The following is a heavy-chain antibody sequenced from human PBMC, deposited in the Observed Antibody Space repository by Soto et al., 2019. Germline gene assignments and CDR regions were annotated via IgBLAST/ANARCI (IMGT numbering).Heavy chain of an antibody. D-gene: IGHD2-2*01. CDR1: GLTFRNYG. J-gene: IGHJ6*03. V-gene: IGHV3-48*01. CDR2: ISSSSISM. Sequence: DVQLVESGGGLVQPGGSLRLSCAASGLTFRNYGMNWVRQAPGKGLEWVSYISSSSISMFYADSVKGRFTISRDNAKNTLYLQMNRLRAEDTAVYYCARDPRYCSHINCYGDYYYYYMDVWGKGTTVTVSS. CDR3: ARDPRYCSHINCYGDYYYYYMDV.